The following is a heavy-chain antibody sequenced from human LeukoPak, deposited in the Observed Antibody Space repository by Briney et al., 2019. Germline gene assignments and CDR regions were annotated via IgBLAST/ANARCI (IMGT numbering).Heavy chain of an antibody. CDR2: INPNSGGT. D-gene: IGHD3-22*01. J-gene: IGHJ4*02. CDR1: GYTFTGYY. CDR3: ARGRGVYYYDSSGSVYNDY. V-gene: IGHV1-2*06. Sequence: GASVKDSCKASGYTFTGYYMHWVRQAPGQGLEWMGRINPNSGGTNYAQKFQGRVTMTRVTSISTAYMELSRLRSDDTAVYYCARGRGVYYYDSSGSVYNDYWGQGTLVTVSS.